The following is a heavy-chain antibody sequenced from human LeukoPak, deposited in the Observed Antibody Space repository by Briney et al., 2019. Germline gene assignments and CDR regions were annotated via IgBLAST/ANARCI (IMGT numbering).Heavy chain of an antibody. J-gene: IGHJ4*02. V-gene: IGHV3-7*03. Sequence: PGGSLRLSCTTSGFIFANYAMAWVRQAPGKGLEWVANIKQDGSEKYYVDSVKGRFTISRDNAKNSLYLQMNSLRAEDTALYYCARAKGYCTNGVCGDFDYWGQGTLVTVSS. CDR1: GFIFANYA. CDR2: IKQDGSEK. CDR3: ARAKGYCTNGVCGDFDY. D-gene: IGHD2-8*01.